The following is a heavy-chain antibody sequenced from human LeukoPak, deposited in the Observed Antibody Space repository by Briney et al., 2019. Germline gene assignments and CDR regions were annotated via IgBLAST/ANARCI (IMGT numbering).Heavy chain of an antibody. J-gene: IGHJ6*02. CDR2: ISSSSSEI. CDR1: GFTFSSYS. V-gene: IGHV3-21*01. D-gene: IGHD3-22*01. Sequence: KAGGSLRLSCAASGFTFSSYSMNWVRQAPGKGLEWVSSISSSSSEIYYADSVKGRFTISRDNAKNSLYLQMNSLRAEDTAVYYCARDKVRYYYDSSGFLGMDVWGQGTTVTVSS. CDR3: ARDKVRYYYDSSGFLGMDV.